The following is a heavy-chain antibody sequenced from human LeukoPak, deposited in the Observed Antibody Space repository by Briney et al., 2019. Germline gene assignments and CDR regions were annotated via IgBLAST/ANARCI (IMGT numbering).Heavy chain of an antibody. CDR3: ARDFYDVLGMDV. CDR1: GGSISIDY. V-gene: IGHV4-59*01. J-gene: IGHJ6*02. CDR2: IYYSGST. Sequence: SETLSLTCTVSGGSISIDYWSWIRQPPGKGLEWIGYIYYSGSTNYNPSLKSRVTISVDTSKNQFSLKLSSVTAADTAVYYCARDFYDVLGMDVWGQGTTVTVSS. D-gene: IGHD5/OR15-5a*01.